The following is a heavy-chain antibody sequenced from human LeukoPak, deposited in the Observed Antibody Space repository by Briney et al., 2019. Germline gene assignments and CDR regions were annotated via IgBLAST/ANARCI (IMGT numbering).Heavy chain of an antibody. CDR2: INHSGST. V-gene: IGHV4-34*01. Sequence: PGGSLRLCCAASGFTFSSYWSWIRQPPGKGLECLGEINHSGSTNYNPSLKSRVTISVDTSKNQFSLKLSSVTAADTAVYYCAREADYGGNFGPARIWGQGTLVTVSS. CDR1: GFTFSSY. CDR3: AREADYGGNFGPARI. D-gene: IGHD4-23*01. J-gene: IGHJ4*02.